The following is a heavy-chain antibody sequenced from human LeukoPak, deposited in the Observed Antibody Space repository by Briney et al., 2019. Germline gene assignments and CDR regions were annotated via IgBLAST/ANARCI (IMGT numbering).Heavy chain of an antibody. Sequence: ASVKVSCKASGYTFTSYGISWVRQAPGQGLEWMGWISAYNGNTNYAQKLQGRVTMTTDTSTSTAYMELRSLRSDDTAVYYCARAAARDYDFWSGYYVHYWGQGTLVTVSS. D-gene: IGHD3-3*01. CDR3: ARAAARDYDFWSGYYVHY. J-gene: IGHJ4*02. CDR1: GYTFTSYG. V-gene: IGHV1-18*01. CDR2: ISAYNGNT.